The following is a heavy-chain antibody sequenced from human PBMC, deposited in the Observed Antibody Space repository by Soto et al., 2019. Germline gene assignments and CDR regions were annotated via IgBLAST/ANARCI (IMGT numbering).Heavy chain of an antibody. V-gene: IGHV1-18*01. CDR1: GYSFTRYG. J-gene: IGHJ6*02. CDR2: ISTYNENT. D-gene: IGHD2-15*01. CDR3: AREGYCSSGSCALYSHDYFGMDV. Sequence: ASVKVSCKASGYSFTRYGFSWVRQAPGQGLEWMGWISTYNENTKYTQKFQGRVTMTTDTSTSTAYMELRSLTSDDTAVYYCAREGYCSSGSCALYSHDYFGMDVWGQGTTVTVSS.